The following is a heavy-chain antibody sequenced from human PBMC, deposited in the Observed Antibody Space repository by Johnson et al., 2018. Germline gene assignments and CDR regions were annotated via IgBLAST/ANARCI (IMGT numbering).Heavy chain of an antibody. J-gene: IGHJ1*01. CDR2: IKQDGSEK. CDR1: GFTFSSYW. CDR3: ASVPLAGYFQH. Sequence: VQLVESGGGLVQXGGSXRLXCAASGFTFSSYWMSWVRQAPGKGLEWVANIKQDGSEKYDVDSVKGRFTISRDNAKNSLYLQMNSLRAEDTAVYYCASVPLAGYFQHWGQGTLVTVSS. V-gene: IGHV3-7*01.